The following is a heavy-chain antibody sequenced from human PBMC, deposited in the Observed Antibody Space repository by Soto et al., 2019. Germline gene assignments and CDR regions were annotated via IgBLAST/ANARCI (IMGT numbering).Heavy chain of an antibody. CDR3: ARDARARPFDY. D-gene: IGHD6-6*01. Sequence: ASVKVYCKASGGTFRSCTISWVQQAPGQGLEWMGRIIPILGIANYAQKFQGRVTITADKSTSTAYMELSSLRSEDTAVYYCARDARARPFDYWGQGTLVTVSS. CDR1: GGTFRSCT. CDR2: IIPILGIA. J-gene: IGHJ4*02. V-gene: IGHV1-69*04.